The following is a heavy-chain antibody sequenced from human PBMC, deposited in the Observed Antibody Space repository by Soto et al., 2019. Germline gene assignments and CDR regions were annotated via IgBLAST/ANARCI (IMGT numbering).Heavy chain of an antibody. V-gene: IGHV3-21*04. CDR3: ARADSIIRTAVSDC. CDR1: GFTFNNYG. CDR2: VSKSDYT. Sequence: GGSLRLSCVVSGFTFNNYGINWVRQAPGKGLEWVSTVSKSDYTYYSDSVKGRFTISRDNAKNTVSLQMNTLRAEDTAVYYCARADSIIRTAVSDCWCQETLLNVSS. J-gene: IGHJ4*02. D-gene: IGHD3-22*01.